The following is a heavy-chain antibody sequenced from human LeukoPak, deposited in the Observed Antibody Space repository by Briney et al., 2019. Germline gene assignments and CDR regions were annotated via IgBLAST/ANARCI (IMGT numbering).Heavy chain of an antibody. J-gene: IGHJ3*02. CDR3: ARERAYYYDSSGYYFPYDAFDI. CDR1: GGSISSYY. V-gene: IGHV4-59*01. CDR2: IYYSGST. Sequence: SETLSLTCTVSGGSISSYYWSWIRQPPGKGLEWIGYIYYSGSTNYNPSLKSRVTISVDTSKNQFSLKLSSVTAADTAVYYCARERAYYYDSSGYYFPYDAFDIWGQGTMVTVSS. D-gene: IGHD3-22*01.